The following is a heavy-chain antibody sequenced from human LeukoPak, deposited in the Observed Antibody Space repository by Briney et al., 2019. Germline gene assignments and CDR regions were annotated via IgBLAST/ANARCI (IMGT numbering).Heavy chain of an antibody. D-gene: IGHD1-14*01. Sequence: TGGSLRLSCAASGFIFSGSSMHWVRQAPGKGLEWVSFIRFDATNKYYADSVKGRFTISRDNSNNTLYPQLNNVRTEDTATYFCAKEQYPGYFDYWGQGTLVTVSS. CDR2: IRFDATNK. V-gene: IGHV3-30*02. CDR1: GFIFSGSS. J-gene: IGHJ4*02. CDR3: AKEQYPGYFDY.